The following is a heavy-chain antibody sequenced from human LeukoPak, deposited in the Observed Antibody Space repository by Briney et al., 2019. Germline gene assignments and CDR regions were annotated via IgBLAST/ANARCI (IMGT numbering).Heavy chain of an antibody. D-gene: IGHD3-10*01. Sequence: TLSLTCAVSGGSISSGGYSWSWIRQPPGKGLEWIGYIYHSGSTYYNPSLKSRVTISVDRSKNQFSLKLSSVTAADTAVYYCARVLLEAFDIWGQGTMVTVSS. CDR1: GGSISSGGYS. CDR3: ARVLLEAFDI. CDR2: IYHSGST. J-gene: IGHJ3*02. V-gene: IGHV4-30-2*01.